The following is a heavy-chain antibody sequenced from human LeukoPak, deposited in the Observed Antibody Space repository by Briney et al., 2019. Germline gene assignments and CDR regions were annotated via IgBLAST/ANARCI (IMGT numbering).Heavy chain of an antibody. V-gene: IGHV3-30-3*01. Sequence: GRSLRLSCAASGFTFSSYAMHWVRQAPGKGLEWVAVISYDGSNKYYADSVKGRFTISRDNSKNTLYLQMNSLRAEDTAVYYCARGLTYYYDSSGYCGYYYGMDVWGQGTTVTVSS. J-gene: IGHJ6*02. CDR1: GFTFSSYA. CDR2: ISYDGSNK. D-gene: IGHD3-22*01. CDR3: ARGLTYYYDSSGYCGYYYGMDV.